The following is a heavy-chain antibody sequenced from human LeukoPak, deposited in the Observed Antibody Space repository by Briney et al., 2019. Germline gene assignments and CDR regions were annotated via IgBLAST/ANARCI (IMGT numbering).Heavy chain of an antibody. D-gene: IGHD3-9*01. CDR3: ARHGNYDILTGYYAFDY. J-gene: IGHJ4*02. CDR1: GGSISSSSYY. V-gene: IGHV4-39*01. CDR2: IYYSGST. Sequence: SETLSLTCTVSGGSISSSSYYWGWIRQPTGKGLEWIGSIYYSGSTYYNPSLKSRVTISVDTSKNQFSLKLSSVTAADTAVYYCARHGNYDILTGYYAFDYWGQGTLVTVSS.